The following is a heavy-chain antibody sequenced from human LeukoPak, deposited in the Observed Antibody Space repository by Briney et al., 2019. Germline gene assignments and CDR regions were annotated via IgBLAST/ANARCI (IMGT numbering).Heavy chain of an antibody. CDR1: GGSISTYY. CDR3: ARTYSSSLVFDY. V-gene: IGHV4-59*01. Sequence: PSETLSLTCTVSGGSISTYYWNWIRQPPGKGLEWIGYFSYSGSTNHNPSLKGRVTISGDTSKNQFSPKLSSVTAADTAFYYCARTYSSSLVFDYWGQGTLVTVSS. J-gene: IGHJ4*02. CDR2: FSYSGST. D-gene: IGHD6-6*01.